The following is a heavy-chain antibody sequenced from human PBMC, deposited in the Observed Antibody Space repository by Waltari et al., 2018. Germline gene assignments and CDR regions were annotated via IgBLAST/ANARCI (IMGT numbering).Heavy chain of an antibody. CDR3: ARVWRDFFYYSMDV. CDR1: GFTFKTYS. Sequence: QEQLVESGGGVVTPGQSLTLSCAASGFTFKTYSLHWVRQAPGRGLQWVAVISSNGNTKYYADAVKGRFTISRDNSRNILHLQMNSLRPEDTAVYFCARVWRDFFYYSMDVWGQGTTVTVSS. J-gene: IGHJ6*03. CDR2: ISSNGNTK. V-gene: IGHV3-30*16.